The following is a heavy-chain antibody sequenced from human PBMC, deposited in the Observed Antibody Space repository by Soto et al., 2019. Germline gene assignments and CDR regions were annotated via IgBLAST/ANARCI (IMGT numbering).Heavy chain of an antibody. D-gene: IGHD5-18*01. CDR3: ARDPPRRYSYGQGLDY. CDR2: ISTYNGNT. J-gene: IGHJ4*02. V-gene: IGHV1-18*04. Sequence: HVQLVQSGAEVKKPGASVKVFCKASGYTFTSYGISWVRQAPGQGLEWMGWISTYNGNTNYAQKLQGRVTMTTDTSTSTAYMEVRSLRSDDTAVYYCARDPPRRYSYGQGLDYWGQGTLVTVSS. CDR1: GYTFTSYG.